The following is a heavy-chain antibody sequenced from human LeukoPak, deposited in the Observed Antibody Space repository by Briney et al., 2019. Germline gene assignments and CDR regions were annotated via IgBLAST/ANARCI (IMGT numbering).Heavy chain of an antibody. V-gene: IGHV5-51*01. CDR1: GYGFTTYW. Sequence: GESLKISCKSSGYGFTTYWIGWVRQKPGEGLEWMGTIFPGDSDTRYSPSLQGQVTISADYSINTAYLQWSSLKASDTAMYYCVGLNSNVPDYWGQGTLVTVSS. CDR2: IFPGDSDT. D-gene: IGHD4-11*01. J-gene: IGHJ4*02. CDR3: VGLNSNVPDY.